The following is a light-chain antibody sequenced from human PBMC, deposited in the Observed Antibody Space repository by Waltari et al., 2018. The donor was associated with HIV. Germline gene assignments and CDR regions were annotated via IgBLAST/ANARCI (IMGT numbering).Light chain of an antibody. Sequence: SYELTQPSSVSVSPGQTARITCSGDVLAKKYARWFQQKPGQAPVLVIYKDSERPSGGPERFSGSSSGTTVTLTSSGAQVEDEADYYCYSAADNNGWVFGGGTKLTVL. CDR2: KDS. V-gene: IGLV3-27*01. CDR1: VLAKKY. J-gene: IGLJ3*02. CDR3: YSAADNNGWV.